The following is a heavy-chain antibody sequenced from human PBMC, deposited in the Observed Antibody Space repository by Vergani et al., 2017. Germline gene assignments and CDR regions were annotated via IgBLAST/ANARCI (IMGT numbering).Heavy chain of an antibody. V-gene: IGHV5-51*01. Sequence: EVQLVQSGAEVTKPGESLKISCKGSRYSFSSYWIGWVRQMPGKGLEWMGIIYPGDSDTRYSPSFQGLVTVSADKSISTAYLQWSSLKASDTAMYYCTRDVPLEYYYDSSGYFYYCDCWGQGSLVTVSS. J-gene: IGHJ4*02. CDR2: IYPGDSDT. D-gene: IGHD3-22*01. CDR1: RYSFSSYW. CDR3: TRDVPLEYYYDSSGYFYYCDC.